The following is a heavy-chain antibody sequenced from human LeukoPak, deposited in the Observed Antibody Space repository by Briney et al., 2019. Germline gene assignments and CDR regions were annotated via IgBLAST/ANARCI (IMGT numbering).Heavy chain of an antibody. CDR1: GFTFSSYA. CDR3: ARAGGWYGGGINFDY. CDR2: ISSNGGST. Sequence: GGSLRLSCAASGFTFSSYAMHWVRQAPGKGLEYVSAISSNGGSTYYANSVKGRFTISRDNSKNTLYLQMGSLRAEDMAVYYCARAGGWYGGGINFDYWGQGTLVTVSS. D-gene: IGHD6-19*01. V-gene: IGHV3-64*01. J-gene: IGHJ4*02.